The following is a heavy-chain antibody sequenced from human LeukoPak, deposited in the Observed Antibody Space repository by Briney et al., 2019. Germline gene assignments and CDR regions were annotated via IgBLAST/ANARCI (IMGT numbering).Heavy chain of an antibody. D-gene: IGHD3-3*01. CDR1: GGSISSYY. Sequence: SETLSLTCTVSGGSISSYYWSWIPQPAGKGLEGIGRIYNSGSTNYNPSLKSRVTMSVDTSKNQFSLKLSSVTAADTAVYYCARSLYDFWSGYYPLGYWGQGTLVTVSS. V-gene: IGHV4-4*07. J-gene: IGHJ4*02. CDR2: IYNSGST. CDR3: ARSLYDFWSGYYPLGY.